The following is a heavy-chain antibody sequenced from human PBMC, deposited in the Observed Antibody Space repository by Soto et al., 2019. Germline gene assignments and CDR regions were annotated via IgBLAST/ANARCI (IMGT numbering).Heavy chain of an antibody. Sequence: PSETLSLTCTVSGGSISSSSYYWGWIRQPPGKGLEWIGSIYYSGSTYYNPSLKSRVTISVDTSKNQFSLKPSSVTAADTAVYYCARHGIYDYVWGSYRPNYYYYGMDVWGQGTTVTVSS. D-gene: IGHD3-16*02. V-gene: IGHV4-39*01. CDR1: GGSISSSSYY. CDR2: IYYSGST. J-gene: IGHJ6*02. CDR3: ARHGIYDYVWGSYRPNYYYYGMDV.